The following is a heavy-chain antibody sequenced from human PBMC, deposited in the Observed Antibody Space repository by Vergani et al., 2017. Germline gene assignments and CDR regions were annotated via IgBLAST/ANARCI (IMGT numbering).Heavy chain of an antibody. J-gene: IGHJ6*02. Sequence: QVQLVQSGAEVKKPGASVKVSCKASGGTFSSYAISWVRQAPGQGLEWMGRSIPIFGTANYAQKFQGRVTITADESTSTAYMELSSLRAEDTAVYDCAGERAARRSYGYYYYYGMDVWGQGTTVTVSS. CDR3: AGERAARRSYGYYYYYGMDV. D-gene: IGHD6-6*01. CDR2: SIPIFGTA. CDR1: GGTFSSYA. V-gene: IGHV1-69*15.